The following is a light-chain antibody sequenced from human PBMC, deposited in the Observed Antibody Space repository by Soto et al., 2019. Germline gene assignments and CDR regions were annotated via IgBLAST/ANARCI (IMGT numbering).Light chain of an antibody. CDR1: SSNIGAGYD. CDR2: GNS. V-gene: IGLV1-40*01. Sequence: QSVLTQPPSVSGAPGQRVTISCTGSSSNIGAGYDVHWYQQLPGTAPKLLIYGNSNRPSGVPDRFSGSNSGTSASLAITGHQAEDEGDYSCHSYDISLSGWVFSGGTMLAVL. J-gene: IGLJ3*02. CDR3: HSYDISLSGWV.